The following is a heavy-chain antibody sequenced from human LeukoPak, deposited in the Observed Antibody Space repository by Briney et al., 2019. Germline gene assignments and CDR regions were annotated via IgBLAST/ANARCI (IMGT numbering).Heavy chain of an antibody. V-gene: IGHV4-30-4*01. D-gene: IGHD2-2*01. J-gene: IGHJ5*02. Sequence: SETLSLTCTVSGGSVSSGDYYWSWIRQPPGKGLEWIGYIYYSGSTYYNPSLKSRVTISVDTSKNQLSLKLSSVTAADTAVYYCARRPDCSSTSCYHWFDPWGQGTLVTVSS. CDR3: ARRPDCSSTSCYHWFDP. CDR2: IYYSGST. CDR1: GGSVSSGDYY.